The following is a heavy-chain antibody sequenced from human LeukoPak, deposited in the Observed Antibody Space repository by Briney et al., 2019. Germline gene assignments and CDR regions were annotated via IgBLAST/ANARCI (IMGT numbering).Heavy chain of an antibody. D-gene: IGHD3-3*01. CDR3: ARGKSGYSP. CDR1: GYTFIKNY. V-gene: IGHV1-2*02. Sequence: ASVKVSCKVSGYTFIKNYIHWVRQAPGQGLEWMGLINPHTGAANYSQKFQGRVTMTRDTSISTAYMYLTRLRFDDTAVYYCARGKSGYSPWGQGTPVTVSS. J-gene: IGHJ4*02. CDR2: INPHTGAA.